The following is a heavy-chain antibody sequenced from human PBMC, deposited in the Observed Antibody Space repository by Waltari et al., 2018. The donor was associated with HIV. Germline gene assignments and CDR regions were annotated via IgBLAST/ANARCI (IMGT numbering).Heavy chain of an antibody. D-gene: IGHD3-10*01. CDR1: GPSTSSRRYH. CDR2: TMYSGST. Sequence: QLLLQESGPGLVRPSETLSLPCTVTGPSTSSRRYHLGWVRQPPGKGLEWIVSTMYSGSTYNNPSLKSRVAISVDTSRNQFSLNLTSVTAADTALYYCARHDGTSYYFGSDMNPRPFSFWFASWGQGILVTVSS. J-gene: IGHJ5*01. V-gene: IGHV4-39*01. CDR3: ARHDGTSYYFGSDMNPRPFSFWFAS.